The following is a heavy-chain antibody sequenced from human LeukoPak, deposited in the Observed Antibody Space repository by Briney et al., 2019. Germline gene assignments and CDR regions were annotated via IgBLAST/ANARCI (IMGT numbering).Heavy chain of an antibody. Sequence: PGGSLRLSCAASGFTFSSYAMSWVRQAPGKGLECISVIYSGGSTDYADSVKGRLTISRDNSKNTLYLQMNSLRAEDTAVYYCAREPIQGSYGNYWGQGTLVTVSS. J-gene: IGHJ4*02. CDR1: GFTFSSYA. CDR3: AREPIQGSYGNY. CDR2: IYSGGST. V-gene: IGHV3-53*01. D-gene: IGHD1-26*01.